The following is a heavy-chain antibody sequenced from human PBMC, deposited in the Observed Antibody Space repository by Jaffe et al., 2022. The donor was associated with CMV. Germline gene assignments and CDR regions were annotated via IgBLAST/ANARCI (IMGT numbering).Heavy chain of an antibody. D-gene: IGHD3-22*01. Sequence: QVQLQQWGAGLLKPSETLSLTCAVYGGSFSGYYWSWIRQPPGKGLEWIGEINHSGSTNYNPSLKSRVTISVDTSKNQFSLKLSSVTAADTAVYYCARDYYDSSGYYYVGYYYYYMDVWGKGTTVTVSS. CDR1: GGSFSGYY. CDR3: ARDYYDSSGYYYVGYYYYYMDV. V-gene: IGHV4-34*01. CDR2: INHSGST. J-gene: IGHJ6*03.